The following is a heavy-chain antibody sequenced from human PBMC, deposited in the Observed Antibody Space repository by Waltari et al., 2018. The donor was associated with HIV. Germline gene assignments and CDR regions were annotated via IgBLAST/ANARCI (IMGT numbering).Heavy chain of an antibody. J-gene: IGHJ6*02. Sequence: EALLVESGGGVVKPGGSLRLSCEASKFWFSRYWMVWVRQASGRGLEWVLSRTQDATNQHYGVYGEGRLSGSRDNGKCSVFLKMNRLRVQDTAVYFCAGGDQGGIFLDSYYGLDVWGRGTTVIVSS. CDR1: KFWFSRYW. D-gene: IGHD3-16*01. V-gene: IGHV3-7*01. CDR3: AGGDQGGIFLDSYYGLDV. CDR2: RTQDATNQ.